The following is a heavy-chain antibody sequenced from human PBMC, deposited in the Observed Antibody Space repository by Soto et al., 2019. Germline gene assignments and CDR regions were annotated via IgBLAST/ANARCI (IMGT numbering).Heavy chain of an antibody. CDR2: IYYSGST. V-gene: IGHV4-59*01. CDR3: ARVSGGYDSPILETFDY. Sequence: TSETLSLTYTVSGGSISSYYWSWIRQPPGKGLEWIGYIYYSGSTNYNPSLKSRVTISVDTSKNQFSLKLSSVTAADTAVYYCARVSGGYDSPILETFDYWGQGTLVTVSS. D-gene: IGHD5-12*01. J-gene: IGHJ4*02. CDR1: GGSISSYY.